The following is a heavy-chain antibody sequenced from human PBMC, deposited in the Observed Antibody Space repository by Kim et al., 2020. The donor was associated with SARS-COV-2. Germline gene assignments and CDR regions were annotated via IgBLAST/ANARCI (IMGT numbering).Heavy chain of an antibody. D-gene: IGHD3-10*01. J-gene: IGHJ3*02. CDR1: GGSISSSNW. V-gene: IGHV4-4*02. CDR3: ARDADYYGSGSYYILGRLSDAFDI. CDR2: IYHSGST. Sequence: SETLSLTCAVSGGSISSSNWWSWVRQPPGKGLEWIGEIYHSGSTNYNPSLKSRVTISVDKSKNQFSLKLSSVTAADTAVYYCARDADYYGSGSYYILGRLSDAFDIWGQGTMVTVSS.